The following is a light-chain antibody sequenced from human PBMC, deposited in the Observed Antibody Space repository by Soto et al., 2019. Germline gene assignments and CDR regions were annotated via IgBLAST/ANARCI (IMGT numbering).Light chain of an antibody. Sequence: EIVLTQSPATLSLSPGERATLSCRASQSVSSHLAWFQQRPGQAPRLLIYDASNRATGIPARFSGRGSGTDFTLTISCLEPEDFAVYYCQQRSSAITFGQGTRLEIK. V-gene: IGKV3-11*01. CDR3: QQRSSAIT. CDR1: QSVSSH. J-gene: IGKJ5*01. CDR2: DAS.